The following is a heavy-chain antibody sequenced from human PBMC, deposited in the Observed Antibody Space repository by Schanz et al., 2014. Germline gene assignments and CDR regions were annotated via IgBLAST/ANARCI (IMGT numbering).Heavy chain of an antibody. CDR1: GYTFTRSG. CDR2: IGGSDGNT. J-gene: IGHJ3*02. D-gene: IGHD3-9*01. Sequence: QVQLVQSGGEVKTPGASVKVSCKASGYTFTRSGISWVRQAPGQGLEWMGWIGGSDGNTNFAQKFQGRVTMTTDTSTSTVYMELRSLTSDDSAVYYCAFDRDDAFDIWGQGTMVTVSS. V-gene: IGHV1-18*01. CDR3: AFDRDDAFDI.